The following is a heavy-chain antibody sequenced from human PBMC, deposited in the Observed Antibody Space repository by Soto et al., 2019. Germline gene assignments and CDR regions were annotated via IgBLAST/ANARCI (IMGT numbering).Heavy chain of an antibody. CDR1: GFTFSSYA. J-gene: IGHJ6*04. CDR2: ISGSGGST. V-gene: IGHV3-23*01. D-gene: IGHD5-18*01. CDR3: AEVGSHPHTAMPRCDYYCMDV. Sequence: PGGSLRLSSAASGFTFSSYAMSWVRQAPGKGLEWVSAISGSGGSTHYADSVKGRFTISRDNSKNTLYLQMNSLRAEDTAVYSCAEVGSHPHTAMPRCDYYCMDVWGKWTKGT.